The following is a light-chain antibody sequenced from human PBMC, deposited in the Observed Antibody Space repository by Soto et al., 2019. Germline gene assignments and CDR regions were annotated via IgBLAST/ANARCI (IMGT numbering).Light chain of an antibody. CDR3: QQRSNWPSIT. V-gene: IGKV3D-20*02. Sequence: EIVLTQSPGTLTLSPGERAALSCRASQSISSSYFAWYQQKPGQAPRLLIYDASSRATGIPARFSGSGSGTDFTLTISSLEPEDSAVYHCQQRSNWPSITFGQGTRLEIK. CDR1: QSISSSY. CDR2: DAS. J-gene: IGKJ5*01.